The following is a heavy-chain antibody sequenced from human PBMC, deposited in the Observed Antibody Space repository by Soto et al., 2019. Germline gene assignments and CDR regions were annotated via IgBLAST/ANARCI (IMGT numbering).Heavy chain of an antibody. Sequence: QLQLQESGPGLVKPSETLSLTCTVSGGSISSGLSSSNYYWGWIRQSPGKGLEWIGSIYHTGNTYYNPSLNSRATISIDTSKNQFSLKLSSVTAADTAVYYCARRLSSQLVGVDHYYFDYWGQGTLVTVAS. CDR2: IYHTGNT. J-gene: IGHJ4*02. CDR1: GGSISSGLSSSNYY. V-gene: IGHV4-39*01. D-gene: IGHD6-6*01. CDR3: ARRLSSQLVGVDHYYFDY.